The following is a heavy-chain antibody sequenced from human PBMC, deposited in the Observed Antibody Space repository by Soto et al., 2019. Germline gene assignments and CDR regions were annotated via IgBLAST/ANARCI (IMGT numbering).Heavy chain of an antibody. J-gene: IGHJ6*02. CDR3: VKDGSSGWPYFYDMDD. CDR2: ISYDGRNK. Sequence: PXGSLRLSCAASGFTFSSYGMHWVRQAPGKGLDWVAVISYDGRNKYYADAVKGRFTISRDNSKNTLYLQMSSLRAEDTAVYYCVKDGSSGWPYFYDMDDWGQGTTVTVSS. D-gene: IGHD6-19*01. CDR1: GFTFSSYG. V-gene: IGHV3-30*18.